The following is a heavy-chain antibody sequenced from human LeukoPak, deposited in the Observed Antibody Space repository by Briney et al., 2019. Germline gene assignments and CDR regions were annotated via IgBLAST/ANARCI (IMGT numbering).Heavy chain of an antibody. CDR1: GFTFSSYE. CDR3: AELGITMIGGV. CDR2: ISSSGSTI. J-gene: IGHJ6*04. V-gene: IGHV3-48*03. Sequence: GGSLRLSCAASGFTFSSYEMNWVRQAPGKGLEWVSYISSSGSTIYYADSVKGRFTISRDNAKNALYLQMNSLRAEDTAVYYCAELGITMIGGVWGKGTTVTISS. D-gene: IGHD3-10*02.